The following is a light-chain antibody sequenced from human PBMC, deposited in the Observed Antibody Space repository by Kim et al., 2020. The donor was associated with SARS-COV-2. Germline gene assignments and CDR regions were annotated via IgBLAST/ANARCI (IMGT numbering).Light chain of an antibody. Sequence: DIQMTQSPSSLSASVGDRVTITCRASQDISNYAASALQPGVPSRFSGSGSGTDFTLTVTSLQPEDVATYYCQKCDSAPWTFGQGTKVDIK. CDR3: QKCDSAPWT. J-gene: IGKJ1*01. CDR1: QDISNY. CDR2: AAS. V-gene: IGKV1-27*01.